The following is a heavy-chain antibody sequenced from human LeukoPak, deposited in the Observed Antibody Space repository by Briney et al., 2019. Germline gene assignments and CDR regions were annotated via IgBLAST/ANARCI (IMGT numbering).Heavy chain of an antibody. D-gene: IGHD5-24*01. CDR3: ARRRDGYYYYGMDV. CDR2: IIPILGIA. CDR1: GFTFTGFY. J-gene: IGHJ6*02. V-gene: IGHV1-69*02. Sequence: ASLKVSCKASGFTFTGFYLRWVRQAPGQGLEWMARIIPILGIANYAQKFQGRVTITADKSTSTAYMELSSLRSEDTAVYYCARRRDGYYYYGMDVWGQGTTLSLPS.